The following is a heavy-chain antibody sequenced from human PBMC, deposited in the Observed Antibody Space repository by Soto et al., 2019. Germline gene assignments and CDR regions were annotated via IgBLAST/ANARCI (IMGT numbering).Heavy chain of an antibody. CDR3: ARGPNSGSYSLDYFDY. CDR1: GDTFPSYY. CDR2: INPSGGST. Sequence: DSLKISCKASGDTFPSYYMHWVRQAPGQGLEWMGIINPSGGSTSYAQKFQGRVTMTRDTSTSTVYMELSSLRSEDTAVYYCARGPNSGSYSLDYFDYRGQGPLVTVSS. V-gene: IGHV1-46*01. D-gene: IGHD1-26*01. J-gene: IGHJ4*02.